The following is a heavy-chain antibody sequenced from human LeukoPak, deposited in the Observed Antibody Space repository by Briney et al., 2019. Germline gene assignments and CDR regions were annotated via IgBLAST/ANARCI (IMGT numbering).Heavy chain of an antibody. CDR3: ARGYDSSAYYPFNY. CDR2: IYHSGST. J-gene: IGHJ4*02. D-gene: IGHD3-22*01. CDR1: GGSISSSNW. Sequence: PSGTLSLTCAVSGGSISSSNWWSWVRQPPGKGLEWIGEIYHSGSTNYNPSLKSRVTISVDKSKNQFSLKLSSVTAADTAVYYCARGYDSSAYYPFNYWGQGTLVTVSS. V-gene: IGHV4-4*02.